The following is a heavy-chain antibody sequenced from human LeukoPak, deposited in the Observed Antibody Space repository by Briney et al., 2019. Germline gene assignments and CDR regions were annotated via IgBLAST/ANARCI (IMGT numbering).Heavy chain of an antibody. D-gene: IGHD3-22*01. CDR3: ARDLDYFDSSGSHRRRNYFDY. J-gene: IGHJ4*02. CDR2: IHSDGST. V-gene: IGHV3-53*01. Sequence: GGSLRLSCAASGLTVSTNYMTWVRQAPGKGLEWVSIIHSDGSTYYADSVKGRFTISRDNYKNTLYLQMNSLRGEDKAMYYCARDLDYFDSSGSHRRRNYFDYWGQGTLVTVSS. CDR1: GLTVSTNY.